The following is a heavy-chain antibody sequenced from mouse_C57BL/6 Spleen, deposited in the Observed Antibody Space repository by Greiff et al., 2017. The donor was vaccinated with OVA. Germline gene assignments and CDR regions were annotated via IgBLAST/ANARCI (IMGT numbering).Heavy chain of an antibody. D-gene: IGHD1-1*01. V-gene: IGHV1-82*01. CDR2: IYPGDGDT. Sequence: QVHVKQSGPELVKPGASVKISCKASGYAFSSSWMNWVKQRPGKGLEWIGRIYPGDGDTNYNGKFKGKATLTADKSSSTAYMQLSSLTSEDSAVYFCARGDYGSSSFAYWGQGTLVTVSA. J-gene: IGHJ3*01. CDR1: GYAFSSSW. CDR3: ARGDYGSSSFAY.